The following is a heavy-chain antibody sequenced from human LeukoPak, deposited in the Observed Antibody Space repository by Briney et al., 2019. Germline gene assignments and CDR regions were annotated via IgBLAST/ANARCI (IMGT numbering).Heavy chain of an antibody. V-gene: IGHV3-33*01. Sequence: GGSLRLSCAASGFTFSSYGMHWVRQAPGKGLEWVAVIWYDGSDKYYADSVKGRFTISRDNSKNTLYLQMNSLRAEDTAVYYCARDRQILWFGEPSDYYGMDVWGQGTTVTVSS. D-gene: IGHD3-10*01. CDR2: IWYDGSDK. J-gene: IGHJ6*02. CDR3: ARDRQILWFGEPSDYYGMDV. CDR1: GFTFSSYG.